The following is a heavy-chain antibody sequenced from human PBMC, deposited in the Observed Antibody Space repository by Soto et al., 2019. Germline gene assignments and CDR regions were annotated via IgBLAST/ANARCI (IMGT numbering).Heavy chain of an antibody. CDR2: IYYSGST. J-gene: IGHJ5*02. Sequence: PSETLSLTCTVSGGSISSGGYYWSWIHQHPGKGLEWIGYIYYSGSTYYNPSLKSRVTISVDTSKNQFSLKLSSVTAADTAVYYCARVDGVVITSTWWFDPWGQGTLVTVSS. CDR1: GGSISSGGYY. D-gene: IGHD3-3*01. CDR3: ARVDGVVITSTWWFDP. V-gene: IGHV4-31*03.